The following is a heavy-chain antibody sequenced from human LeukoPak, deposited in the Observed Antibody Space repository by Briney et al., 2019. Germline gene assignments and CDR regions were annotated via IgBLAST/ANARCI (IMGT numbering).Heavy chain of an antibody. J-gene: IGHJ4*02. CDR1: GASISSSSYS. CDR2: VYYGGNT. CDR3: ASFSSGWTLDY. V-gene: IGHV4-39*01. D-gene: IGHD6-19*01. Sequence: SETLSLTCTVSGASISSSSYSWDWIRQPPGKGLELIGTVYYGGNTYYAPSLKSRVTMSVDTSQDQFSLKLTSVTAADTAVYYCASFSSGWTLDYWGQGILVTVSS.